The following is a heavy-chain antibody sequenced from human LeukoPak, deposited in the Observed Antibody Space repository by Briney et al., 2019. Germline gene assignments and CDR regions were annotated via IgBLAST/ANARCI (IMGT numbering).Heavy chain of an antibody. V-gene: IGHV3-20*04. CDR3: ARALGATRGFDY. D-gene: IGHD1-26*01. CDR1: GFTFDDYG. J-gene: IGHJ4*02. CDR2: INWNGGST. Sequence: RPGGSLRLSCAAPGFTFDDYGMSWVRQAPGKGLEWVSGINWNGGSTGYADSVKGRFTISRDSAKNSLYLQMNSLRAEDTALYYCARALGATRGFDYWGQGTLVTVSS.